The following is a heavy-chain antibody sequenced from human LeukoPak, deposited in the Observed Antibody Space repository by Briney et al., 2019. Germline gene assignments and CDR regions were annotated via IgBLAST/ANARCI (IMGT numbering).Heavy chain of an antibody. Sequence: GGSLXLSXXASGFTFSXXXXXXXXQAPXXXXXXXXXLTGAGXXXXYADSXXXXXXVSRHNAKNTLYLQMKSLRAXXTGVYYCAKDHRPLSYYYGMDVWGQGTTVTVSS. CDR1: GFTFSXXX. J-gene: IGHJ6*02. CDR3: AKDHRPLSYYYGMDV. CDR2: LTGAGXXX. V-gene: IGHV3-74*01.